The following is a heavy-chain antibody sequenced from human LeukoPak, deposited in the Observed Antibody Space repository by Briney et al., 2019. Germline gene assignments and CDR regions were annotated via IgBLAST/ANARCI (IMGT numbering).Heavy chain of an antibody. CDR1: GYTFTTYD. J-gene: IGHJ3*02. CDR2: INPSGRST. V-gene: IGHV1-46*01. D-gene: IGHD3-22*01. CDR3: ARGRNYYDSSDYYEGDAFDI. Sequence: ASVKVSCKASGYTFTTYDISWVRQAPGQGLEWMGIINPSGRSTTYVQQFQGRVTMTRDMSTSTVYMELSSLRSEDTAVYYCARGRNYYDSSDYYEGDAFDIWGQGTVVTVSS.